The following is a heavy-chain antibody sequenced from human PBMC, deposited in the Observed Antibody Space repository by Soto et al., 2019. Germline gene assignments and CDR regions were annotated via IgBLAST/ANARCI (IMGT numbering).Heavy chain of an antibody. D-gene: IGHD2-2*01. J-gene: IGHJ5*02. V-gene: IGHV1-8*02. CDR3: ARIAMPARPRWYNWFDP. CDR2: MNPNSGET. Sequence: QEQLEQSAAEVKKPGASVKVSCMTSGYTFNDYEINWVRQATGQGLEWIGWMNPNSGETGYAQRFQGRVTMTTSSSLSTAYLELSSLTSDDTAVYYCARIAMPARPRWYNWFDPWGQGTLVTVSS. CDR1: GYTFNDYE.